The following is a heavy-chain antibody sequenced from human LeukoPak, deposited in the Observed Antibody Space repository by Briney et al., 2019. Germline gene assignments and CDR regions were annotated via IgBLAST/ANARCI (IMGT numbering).Heavy chain of an antibody. CDR1: GGSVSSGSNC. Sequence: SETLSLTCTVSGGSVSSGSNCWGWIRQPPGKGLEWIGYIYYSGSTNYNPSLKSRVTISVDTSKNQFSLRLISVTAAETAVYYCARGQGFGWYYFDYWGQGTLVTVSS. CDR3: ARGQGFGWYYFDY. V-gene: IGHV4-61*01. CDR2: IYYSGST. D-gene: IGHD6-19*01. J-gene: IGHJ4*02.